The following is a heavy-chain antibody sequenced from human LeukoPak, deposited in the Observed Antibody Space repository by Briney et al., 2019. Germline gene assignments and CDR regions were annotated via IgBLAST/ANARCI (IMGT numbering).Heavy chain of an antibody. CDR1: GGTFSSYA. D-gene: IGHD3-22*01. CDR3: ARDKGPTRRYYYDRVDAFDI. V-gene: IGHV1-69*04. J-gene: IGHJ3*02. CDR2: IIPILGIA. Sequence: SVKVSCKASGGTFSSYAISWVRQAPGQGLEWMGRIIPILGIANYAQKFQGRVTITADKSTSTAYMELSSLRSEDTAVYYCARDKGPTRRYYYDRVDAFDIWGQGTMVTVSS.